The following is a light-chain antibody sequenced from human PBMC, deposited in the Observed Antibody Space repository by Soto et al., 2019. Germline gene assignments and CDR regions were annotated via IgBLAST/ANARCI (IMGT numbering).Light chain of an antibody. CDR3: QQYDTYPLI. J-gene: IGKJ4*01. Sequence: DVQMTQSPSSLSASVGDRVTITCRASQSINNWLAWYQQKPGKAPKFLIYDASTLETGVPSRFSGSASGTEFTLTISGLQPEDVASYYCQQYDTYPLIFGGGTKVEIK. CDR2: DAS. V-gene: IGKV1-5*01. CDR1: QSINNW.